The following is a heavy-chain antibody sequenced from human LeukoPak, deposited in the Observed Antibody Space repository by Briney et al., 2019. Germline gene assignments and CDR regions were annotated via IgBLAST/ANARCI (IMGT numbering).Heavy chain of an antibody. CDR3: ATGLGYCSSTSCYGGYNWFDP. Sequence: ASVKVSCKVSGYTLTELSMHWVRQAPGKGLEWMGGFDPEDGETIYAQKFQGRVTMTEDTSTDTAYMELSSLRSEDTAVYYCATGLGYCSSTSCYGGYNWFDPWGQGTLVTVSS. CDR2: FDPEDGET. CDR1: GYTLTELS. J-gene: IGHJ5*02. V-gene: IGHV1-24*01. D-gene: IGHD2-2*01.